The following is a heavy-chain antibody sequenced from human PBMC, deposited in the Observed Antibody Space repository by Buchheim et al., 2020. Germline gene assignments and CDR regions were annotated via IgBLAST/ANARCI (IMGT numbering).Heavy chain of an antibody. D-gene: IGHD6-6*01. CDR3: ARGRYSTSSGWSDS. CDR1: GFTFSAYA. CDR2: VSSSGSSI. Sequence: EVQLVESGGGLVQPGGSLRLSCAASGFTFSAYAMNWVRQAPGKGLEWVSSVSSSGSSIYYADSVKGRFTISRDDGKKSLFLHMNSLRDEDTAVYYCARGRYSTSSGWSDSWGQG. J-gene: IGHJ5*01. V-gene: IGHV3-48*02.